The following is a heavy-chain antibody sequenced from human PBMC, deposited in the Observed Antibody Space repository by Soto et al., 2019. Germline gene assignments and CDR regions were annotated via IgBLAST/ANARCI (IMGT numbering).Heavy chain of an antibody. V-gene: IGHV1-69*13. J-gene: IGHJ4*02. CDR2: IIPIFGTA. CDR1: GGTFSSYA. Sequence: ASVKVSCKASGGTFSSYAISWVRQAPGQGLEWMGGIIPIFGTANYAQKFQGRVTITADESTSTAYMELSSLRSEDTAVYYCARGVRQPKSAFDSSGYYFDYWGQGTLVTVSS. CDR3: ARGVRQPKSAFDSSGYYFDY. D-gene: IGHD3-22*01.